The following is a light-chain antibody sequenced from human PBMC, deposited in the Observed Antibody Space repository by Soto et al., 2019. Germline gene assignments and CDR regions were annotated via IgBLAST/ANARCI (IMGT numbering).Light chain of an antibody. V-gene: IGKV4-1*01. Sequence: DIVMTQSPDSLAVSLGESATINCKAGQNVVYGSNNDRYLDWYQQRRGHRPKQLFYWASTRESGVPDRFSGSGSGTDFSLNISNLQAEDVAIYYCQQYYNTPLTFGGGTKVDIK. CDR3: QQYYNTPLT. J-gene: IGKJ4*01. CDR1: QNVVYGSNNDRY. CDR2: WAS.